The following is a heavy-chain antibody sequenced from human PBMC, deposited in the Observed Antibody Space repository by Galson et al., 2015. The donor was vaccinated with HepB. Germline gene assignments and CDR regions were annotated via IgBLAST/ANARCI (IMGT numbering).Heavy chain of an antibody. Sequence: SVKVSCKASGYTFTSYGISWVRQAPGQGLECMGWISAYNGNTNYAQKLQGRVTMTTDTSTSTAYMELRSLRSDDTAVYYCARLVPAAIPNRTPDFDYWGQGTLVTVSS. J-gene: IGHJ4*02. CDR2: ISAYNGNT. CDR1: GYTFTSYG. CDR3: ARLVPAAIPNRTPDFDY. V-gene: IGHV1-18*01. D-gene: IGHD2-2*01.